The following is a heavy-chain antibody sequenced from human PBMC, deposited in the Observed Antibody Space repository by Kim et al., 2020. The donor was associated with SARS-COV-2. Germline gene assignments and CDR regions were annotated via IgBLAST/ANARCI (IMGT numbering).Heavy chain of an antibody. D-gene: IGHD3-10*01. CDR3: AGAFKVYGSGTNFAY. CDR1: GYTFTSYA. CDR2: INAGNGNT. V-gene: IGHV1-3*01. Sequence: ASVKVTCKASGYTFTSYAMHWVRQAPGQRLEWMGWINAGNGNTKYSQKFQGRVTITRDTSASTAYMELSSLRSEDTAVYYCAGAFKVYGSGTNFAYCGQGTLVTVSS. J-gene: IGHJ4*02.